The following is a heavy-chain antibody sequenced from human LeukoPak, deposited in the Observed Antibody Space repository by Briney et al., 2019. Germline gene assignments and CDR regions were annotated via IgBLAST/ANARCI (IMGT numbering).Heavy chain of an antibody. CDR3: ARXXXYXXXXVXXXXXDI. J-gene: IGHJ3*02. CDR1: GFTFNNYW. CDR2: IKQDGSVK. V-gene: IGHV3-7*01. Sequence: GGSLRLSCAASGFTFNNYWMIWVRQAPGKGLEWVANIKQDGSVKEYVDSVKGRFTISRDNTKKSLYLQMNSLRAEDTAVYYCARXXXYXXXXVXXXXXDIWGXGTIVTV.